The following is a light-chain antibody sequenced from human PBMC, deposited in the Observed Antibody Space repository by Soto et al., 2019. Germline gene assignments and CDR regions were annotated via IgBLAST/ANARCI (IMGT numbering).Light chain of an antibody. J-gene: IGKJ4*01. Sequence: DIQMTQSPSTLSASVGDRVTITXXXXXSISSWLAWYQQKPGKAPKLLIYKASTLESGVPSRFSGSGSGTEFTLTISSLQPDDFATYYCQQYNSVSLLTFGGGTKVEIK. CDR2: KAS. V-gene: IGKV1-5*03. CDR3: QQYNSVSLLT. CDR1: XSISSW.